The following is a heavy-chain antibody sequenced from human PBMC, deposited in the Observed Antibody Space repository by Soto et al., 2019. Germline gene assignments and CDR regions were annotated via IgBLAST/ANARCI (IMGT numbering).Heavy chain of an antibody. Sequence: PSETLSLTCTVSGGSISSGDYYWSWIRQPPGKGLEWIGYIYYSGSTYYNPSLKSRVTISVDTSKNQFSLKLSSVTAADTAVYYCARTYYYDSSGYYPFEYFQHWGQGTLVTVSS. D-gene: IGHD3-22*01. CDR2: IYYSGST. CDR1: GGSISSGDYY. CDR3: ARTYYYDSSGYYPFEYFQH. V-gene: IGHV4-30-4*01. J-gene: IGHJ1*01.